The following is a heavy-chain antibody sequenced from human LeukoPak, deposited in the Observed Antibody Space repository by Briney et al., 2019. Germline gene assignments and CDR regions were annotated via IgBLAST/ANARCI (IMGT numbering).Heavy chain of an antibody. V-gene: IGHV1-2*02. CDR3: ARGNPIVGVPAAIKKPFDS. J-gene: IGHJ5*01. CDR2: INPNSGGR. D-gene: IGHD2-2*02. Sequence: ASVKVSCKASGYTFTGYYMHWVRQAPGQGLEWMGWINPNSGGRNYAQKFQGRVTMTGDTSIYTVYMELSSLRSDDTAVYYCARGNPIVGVPAAIKKPFDSWGQGTLVTVSS. CDR1: GYTFTGYY.